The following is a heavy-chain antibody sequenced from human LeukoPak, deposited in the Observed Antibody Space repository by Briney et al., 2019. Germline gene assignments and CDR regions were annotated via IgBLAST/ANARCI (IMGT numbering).Heavy chain of an antibody. Sequence: GGSLRLSCAASGFNFNKYDMTWARQAPGKGLEWVSTVTGRSDKTYYTDSVKGRFVTSRDNSKDTLYLQMNSLRAEDTALYYCAKGGWLDDLGQGALVTVSS. J-gene: IGHJ4*02. CDR2: VTGRSDKT. CDR1: GFNFNKYD. CDR3: AKGGWLDD. V-gene: IGHV3-23*01. D-gene: IGHD6-19*01.